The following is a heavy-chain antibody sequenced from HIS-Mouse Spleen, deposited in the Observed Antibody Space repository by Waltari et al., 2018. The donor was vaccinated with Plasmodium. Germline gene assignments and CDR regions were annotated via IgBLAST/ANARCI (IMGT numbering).Heavy chain of an antibody. CDR2: IYYSGST. J-gene: IGHJ4*02. Sequence: QVQLQESGPGLVKPSQTLSLTCTVSGGSISSGGYYWSWIRQHPGKGLEWIGYIYYSGSTYYNPSLKSRVTTSVDTSKNQFSLKLSSVTAADTAVYYCARSIAATVTFYFDYWGQGTLVTVSS. V-gene: IGHV4-31*03. CDR3: ARSIAATVTFYFDY. D-gene: IGHD6-13*01. CDR1: GGSISSGGYY.